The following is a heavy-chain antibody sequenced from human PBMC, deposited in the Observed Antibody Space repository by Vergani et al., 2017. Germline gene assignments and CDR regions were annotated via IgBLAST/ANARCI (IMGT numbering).Heavy chain of an antibody. J-gene: IGHJ5*02. CDR2: ISAYNGNT. CDR1: GYTFTSYG. D-gene: IGHD1-26*01. CDR3: ARDRGLMGATKRNWFDP. Sequence: QVQLVQSGAEVKKPGASVKVSCKASGYTFTSYGISWVRQAPGQGLEWMGWISAYNGNTNYAQKLQGRVTMTTDTSTSTAYMERRSLRSDDTAVYYCARDRGLMGATKRNWFDPWGQGTLVTVSS. V-gene: IGHV1-18*01.